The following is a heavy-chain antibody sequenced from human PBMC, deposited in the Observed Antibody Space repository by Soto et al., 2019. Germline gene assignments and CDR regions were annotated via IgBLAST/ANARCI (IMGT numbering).Heavy chain of an antibody. J-gene: IGHJ5*02. CDR2: MNPNSGNT. CDR1: GYTFTSYD. D-gene: IGHD3-10*01. V-gene: IGHV1-8*01. CDR3: ARGRHYYGSGSSNWFDP. Sequence: ASVKVSCKASGYTFTSYDINWVRHATGQGLEWMGWMNPNSGNTGYAQKFQGRVTMTRNTSISTAYMELSSLRSEDTAVYYCARGRHYYGSGSSNWFDPWGQGTLVTVSS.